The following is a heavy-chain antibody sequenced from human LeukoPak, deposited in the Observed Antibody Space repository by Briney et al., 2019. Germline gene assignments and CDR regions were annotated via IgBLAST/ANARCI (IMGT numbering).Heavy chain of an antibody. CDR1: GFTFSSYS. J-gene: IGHJ4*02. D-gene: IGHD2-15*01. V-gene: IGHV3-21*01. Sequence: GGSLRLSCAASGFTFSSYSMNWVRQAPGKGLEWVSSISSSSSYIYYADSVEGRFTISRDNAKNSLYLQMNSLRAEDTALYYCARDSRGCSGGSCYSGYFDYWGQGTLVTVSS. CDR3: ARDSRGCSGGSCYSGYFDY. CDR2: ISSSSSYI.